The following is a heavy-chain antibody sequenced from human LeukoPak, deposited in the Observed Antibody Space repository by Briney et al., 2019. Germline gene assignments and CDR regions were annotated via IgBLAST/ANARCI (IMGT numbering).Heavy chain of an antibody. CDR1: GFTFSSYW. Sequence: GGSLRLSCAASGFTFSSYWMSWVRQAPGKGLEWVANIKQDGSEKYYVDSVKGRFTISRDNAKNSLYLQTNSLRAEDTAVYYCARDLGSGSYYTNWFDPWGQGTLVTVSS. CDR2: IKQDGSEK. J-gene: IGHJ5*02. V-gene: IGHV3-7*03. CDR3: ARDLGSGSYYTNWFDP. D-gene: IGHD3-10*01.